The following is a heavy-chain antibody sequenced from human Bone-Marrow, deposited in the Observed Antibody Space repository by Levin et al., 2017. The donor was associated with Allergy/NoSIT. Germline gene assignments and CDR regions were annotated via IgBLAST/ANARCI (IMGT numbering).Heavy chain of an antibody. V-gene: IGHV1-8*01. J-gene: IGHJ4*02. CDR1: GNTFTTYD. CDR3: TRVSYYYGSSAYYHFDA. Sequence: GASVKVSCRASGNTFTTYDINWVRQAAGQGLEWMGWMNPNGGNTGYAQKFQGRVTMTIDPSISTAYMELSSLRSEDTAIYYCTRVSYYYGSSAYYHFDAWGPGTLVTVSS. CDR2: MNPNGGNT. D-gene: IGHD3-22*01.